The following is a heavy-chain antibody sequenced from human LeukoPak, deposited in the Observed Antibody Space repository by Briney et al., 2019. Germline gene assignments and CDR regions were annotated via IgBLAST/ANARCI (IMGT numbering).Heavy chain of an antibody. D-gene: IGHD3-3*01. V-gene: IGHV4-39*01. CDR1: GGSISSSSYY. J-gene: IGHJ2*01. CDR2: IYYSGST. Sequence: SETLSLTCTVSGGSISSSSYYWGWIRQPPGKGLEWIGSIYYSGSTYYNLYLKSRVTISVDTSKNQFSLKLSSVTAADTAVYYCARRFYDFWSGYYTGYFDLWGRGTLVTVSS. CDR3: ARRFYDFWSGYYTGYFDL.